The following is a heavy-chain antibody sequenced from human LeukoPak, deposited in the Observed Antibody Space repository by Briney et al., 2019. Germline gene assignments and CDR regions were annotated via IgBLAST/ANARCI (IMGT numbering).Heavy chain of an antibody. CDR2: LYSGGST. CDR3: AREDLKGATA. CDR1: GFTVSTNY. J-gene: IGHJ5*02. V-gene: IGHV3-53*01. Sequence: GRSLRLSCAVSGFTVSTNYMSWVRQAPGKGLEWVSVLYSGGSTYYADSVQGRFTISRDNSKNTLYLQMNSLRAEDTAVYCCAREDLKGATAWGQGTLVTVSS. D-gene: IGHD1-26*01.